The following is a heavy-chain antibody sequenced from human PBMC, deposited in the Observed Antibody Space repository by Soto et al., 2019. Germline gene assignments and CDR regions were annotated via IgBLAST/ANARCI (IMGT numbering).Heavy chain of an antibody. V-gene: IGHV4-4*02. CDR1: SGSISSHNW. CDR3: ARNIPIPADNYGMDV. Sequence: QVQLQESGPGVVKPSGTLSLTCDVSSGSISSHNWWSWVRRAPGKGLEWIGQIYHSGNTDYNPSLKSRVTMSIDKSKNQFSLRLTSVTAADTAIYYCARNIPIPADNYGMDVWGQGTTVTVSS. CDR2: IYHSGNT. J-gene: IGHJ6*02. D-gene: IGHD2-2*01.